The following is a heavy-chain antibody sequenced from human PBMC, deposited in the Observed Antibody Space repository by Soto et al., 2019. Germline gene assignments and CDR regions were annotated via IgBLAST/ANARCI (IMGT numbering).Heavy chain of an antibody. CDR3: ARQGRRPTYYYYGMDV. Sequence: PSETLSLTCTVSGGSISSSSYYWGWIRHPPGKGLEWIGSIYYSGSTYYNPSLKSRVTISVDTSKNQFSLKLSSVTAADTAVYYCARQGRRPTYYYYGMDVWGQGTTVTVSS. CDR2: IYYSGST. CDR1: GGSISSSSYY. D-gene: IGHD3-10*01. V-gene: IGHV4-39*01. J-gene: IGHJ6*02.